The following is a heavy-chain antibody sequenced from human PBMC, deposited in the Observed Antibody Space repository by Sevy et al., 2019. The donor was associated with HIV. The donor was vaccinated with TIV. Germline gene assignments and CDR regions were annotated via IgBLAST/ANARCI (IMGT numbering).Heavy chain of an antibody. D-gene: IGHD6-25*01. J-gene: IGHJ5*02. CDR3: AREGESGYDH. CDR1: GGSVSRGSYY. V-gene: IGHV4-61*01. CDR2: FYYSGST. Sequence: LETQSLNCSVSGGSVSRGSYYWTWIRQPPGKGLEWIGYFYYSGSTKYNPSLKSRVTISVDTSKNQFSLKLSSVTAADTAVYYCAREGESGYDHWGQGTPVTVSS.